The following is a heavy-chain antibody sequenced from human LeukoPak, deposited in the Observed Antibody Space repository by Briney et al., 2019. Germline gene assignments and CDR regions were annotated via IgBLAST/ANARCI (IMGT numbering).Heavy chain of an antibody. Sequence: PSETLSLTCTASGGSFSSYYWSWIRQPPGKGLEWIGYIYYSGSTNYNPSLKSRVTISVDTSKNQFSLMLSSVPASDTAAHYCAGVLGETAVAHYYYYMDVWGKGTTVTVSS. D-gene: IGHD5-18*01. V-gene: IGHV4-59*01. CDR3: AGVLGETAVAHYYYYMDV. CDR2: IYYSGST. J-gene: IGHJ6*03. CDR1: GGSFSSYY.